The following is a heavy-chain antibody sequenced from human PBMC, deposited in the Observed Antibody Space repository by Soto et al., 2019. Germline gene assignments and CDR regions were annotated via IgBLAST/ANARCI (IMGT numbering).Heavy chain of an antibody. D-gene: IGHD3-16*01. V-gene: IGHV1-69*04. J-gene: IGHJ4*02. CDR2: IIPILGIA. CDR3: ARDSVGDKLDY. CDR1: GGTFSTYT. Sequence: SVKVSCKASGGTFSTYTITWVRQAPGQGLEWMGRIIPILGIANYAQKFQGRVTITADKSTSTAYMELSSLRSEDTAVYYCARDSVGDKLDYWGQGTLVTVSS.